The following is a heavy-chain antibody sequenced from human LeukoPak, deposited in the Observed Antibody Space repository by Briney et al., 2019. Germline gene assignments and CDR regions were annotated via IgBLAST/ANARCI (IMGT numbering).Heavy chain of an antibody. CDR2: IYSGGST. J-gene: IGHJ4*02. D-gene: IGHD4-17*01. CDR3: ARTTMTTVTTYYFDY. CDR1: GFTFSNAW. Sequence: GGSLRLSCAASGFTFSNAWMSWVRQAPGKGLEWVSVIYSGGSTYSADSVKGRFTISRDNSKNTLYLQMNSLRAEDTAVYYCARTTMTTVTTYYFDYWGQGTLVTVSS. V-gene: IGHV3-53*01.